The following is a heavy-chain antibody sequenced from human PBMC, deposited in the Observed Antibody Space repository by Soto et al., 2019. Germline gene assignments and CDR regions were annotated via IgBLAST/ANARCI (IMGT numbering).Heavy chain of an antibody. V-gene: IGHV1-69*10. CDR2: IIPILGIA. CDR1: GGTFSSYA. CDR3: ARDWEGSSTSPGWFDP. J-gene: IGHJ5*02. Sequence: ASVKVSCKASGGTFSSYAISWVRQAPGQGLEWMGGIIPILGIANYAQKFQGRVTITADKSTSTAYMELSSLRSEDTAVYYCARDWEGSSTSPGWFDPWGQGTLVTVSS. D-gene: IGHD2-2*01.